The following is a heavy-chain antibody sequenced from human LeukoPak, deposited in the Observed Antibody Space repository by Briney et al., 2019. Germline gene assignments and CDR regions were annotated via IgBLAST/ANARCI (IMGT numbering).Heavy chain of an antibody. D-gene: IGHD2-15*01. V-gene: IGHV4-38-2*01. CDR3: ARGLYCSGGSCYFDY. J-gene: IGHJ4*02. Sequence: SETLSPTCAVSGYSLSSGYYWGCIRQPPGKGREWIGSIYRSGSTFYTPSLKSRFTIAADTPKTHSSLQLSSVTAADTAVYYCARGLYCSGGSCYFDYWGQGTLVTVSS. CDR1: GYSLSSGYY. CDR2: IYRSGST.